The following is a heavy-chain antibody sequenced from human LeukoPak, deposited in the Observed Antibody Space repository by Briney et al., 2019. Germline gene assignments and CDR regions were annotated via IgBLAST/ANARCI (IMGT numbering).Heavy chain of an antibody. D-gene: IGHD6-6*01. CDR1: GFTFDDYT. CDR2: ISWDGGST. CDR3: AKGSSSPDY. Sequence: GGSLRLSCAASGFTFDDYTMHWVRHARGKGLEWGSLISWDGGSTYYADSVKGRFTISRDNSKHSLYLQMNSLRTEDTALYYCAKGSSSPDYWGQGTLVTVSS. V-gene: IGHV3-43*01. J-gene: IGHJ4*02.